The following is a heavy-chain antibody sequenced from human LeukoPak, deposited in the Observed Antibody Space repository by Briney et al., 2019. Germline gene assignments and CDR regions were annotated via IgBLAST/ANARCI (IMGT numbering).Heavy chain of an antibody. Sequence: SETLSLTCTVSGGSISSSSYYWGWIRQPPGKGLEWIGSIYYSGSTYYNPSLKSRVTISVDTSKNQSSLKLSSVTAADTAVYYCARDDYYDSSRFGYWGQGTLVTVSS. CDR1: GGSISSSSYY. CDR3: ARDDYYDSSRFGY. J-gene: IGHJ4*02. D-gene: IGHD3-22*01. CDR2: IYYSGST. V-gene: IGHV4-39*07.